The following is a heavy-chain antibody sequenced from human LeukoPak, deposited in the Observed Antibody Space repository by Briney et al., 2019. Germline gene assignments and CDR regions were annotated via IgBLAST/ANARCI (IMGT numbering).Heavy chain of an antibody. CDR1: GGSISSSSYY. D-gene: IGHD5-24*01. Sequence: SETLSLTCTVSGGSISSSSYYWAWLRQPPGKGLEWIGSMYYSGSTYYNPSLKSRLTISVHTSQTQFSLKLNSVTAADTAVYFSARHNGRTRGGSVQRPFHDGGQGSLASVSS. J-gene: IGHJ4*02. V-gene: IGHV4-39*01. CDR2: MYYSGST. CDR3: ARHNGRTRGGSVQRPFHD.